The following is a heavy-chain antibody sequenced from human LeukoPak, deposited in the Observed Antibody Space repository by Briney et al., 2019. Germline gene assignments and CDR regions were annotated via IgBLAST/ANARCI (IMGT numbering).Heavy chain of an antibody. Sequence: KPSGTLSLTCSVSGGSISSYYWSWIRQPPGKGLEWIGYIYYSGSTNYNPSLKSRVTISVDTSKNQFSLKLSSVTAADTAVYYCARDSGYNWFDPWGQGTLVTVSS. D-gene: IGHD3-22*01. CDR1: GGSISSYY. CDR3: ARDSGYNWFDP. J-gene: IGHJ5*02. V-gene: IGHV4-59*01. CDR2: IYYSGST.